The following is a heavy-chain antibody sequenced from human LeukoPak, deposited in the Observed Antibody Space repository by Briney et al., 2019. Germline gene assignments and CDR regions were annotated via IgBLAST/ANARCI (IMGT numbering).Heavy chain of an antibody. Sequence: SVKVSCKASGGTFSSYAISWVRQAPGQGLEWMGRILPILGIANYAQTFPGRLTITADKSTRTAYMEPSSLRSEDTAVNYCARLCPFSVVWGSYRYPGYFDYWGQGTLVTVSS. V-gene: IGHV1-69*04. CDR1: GGTFSSYA. CDR2: ILPILGIA. CDR3: ARLCPFSVVWGSYRYPGYFDY. J-gene: IGHJ4*02. D-gene: IGHD3-16*02.